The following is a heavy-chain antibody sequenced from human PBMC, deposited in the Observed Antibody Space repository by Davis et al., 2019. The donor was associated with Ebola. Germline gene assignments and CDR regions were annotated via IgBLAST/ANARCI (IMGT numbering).Heavy chain of an antibody. CDR2: IIPIFGTA. CDR1: GGTFSSYA. D-gene: IGHD3-3*01. CDR3: ARLSVDFWSGYYSDGMDV. J-gene: IGHJ6*02. V-gene: IGHV1-69*13. Sequence: SVKVSCKASGGTFSSYAISWVRQAPGQGLEWMGGIIPIFGTANYAQKFQGRVTITADESTSTAYMELSSLKASDTAMYYCARLSVDFWSGYYSDGMDVWGQGTTVTVSS.